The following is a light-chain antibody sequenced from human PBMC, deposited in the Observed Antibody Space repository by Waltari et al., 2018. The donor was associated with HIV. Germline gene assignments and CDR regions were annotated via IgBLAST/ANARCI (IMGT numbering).Light chain of an antibody. CDR1: LTVITDY. Sequence: EIVLTQSPGTLSLSPGERATLSCSASLTVITDYLAWYQHKPGQPPRLLIYHSSRRATGVTDRFSGSGSVSDFTLTISRMEPEDFATYFCQQSHNIPLTFGQGTKVEIK. V-gene: IGKV3D-20*02. J-gene: IGKJ1*01. CDR2: HSS. CDR3: QQSHNIPLT.